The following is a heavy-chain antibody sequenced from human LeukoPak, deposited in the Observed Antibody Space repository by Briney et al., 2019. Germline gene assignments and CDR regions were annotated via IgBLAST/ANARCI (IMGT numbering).Heavy chain of an antibody. CDR2: FYYSGST. Sequence: SETLSLTCTVSGGSVSSYSWSWIRQPPGKGLEWLGYFYYSGSTNYNPSLKSRVTISVDTSKSQFSLNLTSVTAADTAVYYCARTRSQAISAQYFDYWGQGTLVTVSS. J-gene: IGHJ4*02. V-gene: IGHV4-59*08. CDR3: ARTRSQAISAQYFDY. CDR1: GGSVSSYS. D-gene: IGHD2-2*02.